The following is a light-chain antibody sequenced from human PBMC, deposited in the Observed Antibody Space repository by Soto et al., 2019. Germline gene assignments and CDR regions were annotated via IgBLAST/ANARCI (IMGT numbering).Light chain of an antibody. J-gene: IGLJ2*01. CDR1: SSDVGGHNY. CDR2: DVS. V-gene: IGLV2-11*01. Sequence: QSVLTQPRSVSGSPGQSVTISCTGTSSDVGGHNYVSWYQQHPGKAPKLMIYDVSQRPSGVPDRFSGSKSGNTSSLTISGLQAEDEADYYCCSYAGSHFLFGGGTKLTVL. CDR3: CSYAGSHFL.